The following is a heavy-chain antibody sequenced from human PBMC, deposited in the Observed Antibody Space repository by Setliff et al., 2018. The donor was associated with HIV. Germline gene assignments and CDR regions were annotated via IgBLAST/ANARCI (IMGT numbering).Heavy chain of an antibody. D-gene: IGHD5-18*01. CDR3: ARSVDTTLVPAYYFDY. CDR1: GGSISSGSYY. Sequence: SETLSLTCTVSGGSISSGSYYWSWIRQPAGKGLEWIGHIYTSGSTNYNPSLKSRATISVDTSKNQFSLKLSSVTAADTAVYYCARSVDTTLVPAYYFDYWGQGTLVTVSS. CDR2: IYTSGST. V-gene: IGHV4-61*09. J-gene: IGHJ4*02.